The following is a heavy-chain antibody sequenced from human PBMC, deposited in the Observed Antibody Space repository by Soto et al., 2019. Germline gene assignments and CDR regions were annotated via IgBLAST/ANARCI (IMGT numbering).Heavy chain of an antibody. CDR2: IYSGGST. Sequence: GGSLRLSCAASGFTVSSNYMSWARQAPGKGLEWVSVIYSGGSTYYADSVKGRFTISRHNSKNTLYLQMNSLRAEDTAVYYCARDGRGQWGPSDSVAFDIWGQGTMVTVSS. CDR3: ARDGRGQWGPSDSVAFDI. D-gene: IGHD6-19*01. CDR1: GFTVSSNY. J-gene: IGHJ3*02. V-gene: IGHV3-53*04.